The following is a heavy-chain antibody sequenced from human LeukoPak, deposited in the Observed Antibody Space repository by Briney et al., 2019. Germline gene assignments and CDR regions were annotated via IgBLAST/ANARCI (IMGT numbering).Heavy chain of an antibody. J-gene: IGHJ3*02. V-gene: IGHV5-51*01. CDR2: IYPGDSDT. Sequence: GESLQISCKGSGYSFTSYWIGWVRPMPGKGLEWMGIIYPGDSDTRYSPSFQGQVTISADKSISTAYLQWSSLKASDTAMYYCARPSDLWFGDNWNAFDIWGQGTMVTVSS. CDR1: GYSFTSYW. CDR3: ARPSDLWFGDNWNAFDI. D-gene: IGHD3-10*01.